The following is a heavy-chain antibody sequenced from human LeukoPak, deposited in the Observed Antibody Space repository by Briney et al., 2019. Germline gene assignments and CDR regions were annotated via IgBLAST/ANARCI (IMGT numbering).Heavy chain of an antibody. CDR3: ARDLVTVTKGFDI. CDR1: GSISSYY. Sequence: SETLSLTCTVSGSISSYYWSWIRQPPGKGLEWIGYIYTSGSTNYNPSLKSRVTISVDTSKNQFSLDLSSVTAADTAVYYCARDLVTVTKGFDIWGQGTMVSVSS. V-gene: IGHV4-59*01. CDR2: IYTSGST. J-gene: IGHJ3*02. D-gene: IGHD4-17*01.